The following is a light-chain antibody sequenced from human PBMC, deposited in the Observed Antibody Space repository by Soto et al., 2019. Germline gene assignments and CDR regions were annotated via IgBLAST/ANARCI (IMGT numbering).Light chain of an antibody. V-gene: IGKV3-11*01. J-gene: IGKJ5*01. CDR1: QSVSRF. Sequence: VLTQSPATLSLSPGERATLSCRASQSVSRFLAWYQQKPGQAPRLLIFDASNRATGIPAKFSASGSGTDFTLTISSLESEDSAVYYCQQRSDWPITFGQGTRLDIK. CDR3: QQRSDWPIT. CDR2: DAS.